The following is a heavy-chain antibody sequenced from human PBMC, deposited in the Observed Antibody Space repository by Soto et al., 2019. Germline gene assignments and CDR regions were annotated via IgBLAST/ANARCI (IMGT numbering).Heavy chain of an antibody. CDR1: GYTFTSYY. V-gene: IGHV1-46*03. J-gene: IGHJ3*02. CDR2: INPSGGST. D-gene: IGHD5-12*01. CDR3: AREHAPIVATILGAFDI. Sequence: ASVKVFCKASGYTFTSYYMHWVRQAPGQGLEWMGIINPSGGSTSYAQKFQGRVTMTRDTSTSTVYMELSSLRSEDTAVYYFAREHAPIVATILGAFDIWGQGTMVTVSS.